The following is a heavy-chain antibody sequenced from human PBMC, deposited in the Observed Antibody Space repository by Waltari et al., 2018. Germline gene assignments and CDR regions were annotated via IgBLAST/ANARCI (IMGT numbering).Heavy chain of an antibody. V-gene: IGHV4-61*09. Sequence: QVQLQESGPGLVKPSQTLSLTCTVSGGSISSGSYYWSWIRQPAGKGLGWIGYIYTSGSTNYNPSLKSRVTISVDTSKNQFSLKLSSVTAADTAVYYCARGVVVVATPPLHYYYYGMDVWGQGTTVTVSS. CDR2: IYTSGST. CDR3: ARGVVVVATPPLHYYYYGMDV. CDR1: GGSISSGSYY. J-gene: IGHJ6*02. D-gene: IGHD2-15*01.